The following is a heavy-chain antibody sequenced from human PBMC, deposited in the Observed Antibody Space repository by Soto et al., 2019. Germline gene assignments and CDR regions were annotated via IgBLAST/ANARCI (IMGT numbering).Heavy chain of an antibody. V-gene: IGHV4-34*01. J-gene: IGHJ4*02. CDR3: ARATSGXXXXXXXXXXXXRYFDY. CDR1: GGSFSGYY. CDR2: INHSGST. Sequence: QVQLQQWGAGLLKPSETLSLTCAVYGGSFSGYYWSWIRQPPGKGLEWIGEINHSGSTNYNPSLKSRVTISVDTSKNQFSLKLSSVTAADTAVYYCARATSGXXXXXXXXXXXXRYFDYWGQGTLVTVSS.